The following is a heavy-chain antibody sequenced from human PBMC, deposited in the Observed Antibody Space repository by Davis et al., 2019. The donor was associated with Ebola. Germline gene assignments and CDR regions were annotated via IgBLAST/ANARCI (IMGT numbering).Heavy chain of an antibody. D-gene: IGHD6-19*01. J-gene: IGHJ4*02. CDR2: IIPIFGTA. CDR1: GGTFSSYA. Sequence: SVKVSCKASGGTFSSYAITWVRQAPGQGLEWMGGIIPIFGTANYAQKLQGRVTMTTDTSTTTAYMELRNLRSDDTAVYYCARDNIQWLAFDYWGQGTLVTVSS. CDR3: ARDNIQWLAFDY. V-gene: IGHV1-69*05.